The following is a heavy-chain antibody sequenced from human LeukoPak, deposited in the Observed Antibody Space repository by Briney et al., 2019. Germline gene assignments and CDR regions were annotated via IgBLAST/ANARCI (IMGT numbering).Heavy chain of an antibody. D-gene: IGHD7-27*01. J-gene: IGHJ4*02. CDR1: GFIFSSYW. CDR2: IKQDGSKK. V-gene: IGHV3-7*01. Sequence: TGGSLRLSCAASGFIFSSYWMSWVRQAPGEGLEWVANIKQDGSKKSYVDSVKGRFTISRDNAKNTLYLQMNSLRAEDTAVYYCARVPWGPNSGGYWGQGTLVTVSS. CDR3: ARVPWGPNSGGY.